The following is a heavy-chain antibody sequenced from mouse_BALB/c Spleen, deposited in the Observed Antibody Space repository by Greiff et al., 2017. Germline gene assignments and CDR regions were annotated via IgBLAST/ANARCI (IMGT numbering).Heavy chain of an antibody. V-gene: IGHV5-6-3*01. Sequence: EVKLMESGGGLVQPGGSLKLSCAASGFTFSSYGMSWVRQTPDKRLELVATINSNGGSTYYPDSVKGRFTISRDNAKNTLYLQMSSLKSEDTAMYYCARDGNYLYYAMDYWGQGTSVTVSS. CDR3: ARDGNYLYYAMDY. D-gene: IGHD2-1*01. CDR2: INSNGGST. J-gene: IGHJ4*01. CDR1: GFTFSSYG.